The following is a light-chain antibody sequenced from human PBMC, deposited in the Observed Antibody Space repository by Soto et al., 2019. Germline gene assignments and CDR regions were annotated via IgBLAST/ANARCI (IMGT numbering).Light chain of an antibody. CDR1: QNIDKW. V-gene: IGKV1-5*01. Sequence: DIHMTQSPSTLSASVVDIVSITFLASQNIDKWLAWYQQKPGRAPKLLIYAASTLQSGVPSRFSGSGSGTDFTLTISSLQPEDFATYYCQQLNGYPRTFGQGTKVDIK. J-gene: IGKJ1*01. CDR2: AAS. CDR3: QQLNGYPRT.